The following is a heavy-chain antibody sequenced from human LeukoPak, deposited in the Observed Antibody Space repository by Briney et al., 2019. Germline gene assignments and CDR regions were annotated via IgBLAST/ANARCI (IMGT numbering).Heavy chain of an antibody. V-gene: IGHV1-46*01. D-gene: IGHD3-16*02. CDR2: LNPDGGIT. CDR3: ARARARTQDVWGSFRQKYFDY. CDR1: GYTFTSYS. J-gene: IGHJ4*02. Sequence: VASVKVSCKASGYTFTSYSMHWVRQAPGQGLEWMGILNPDGGITSYAQKFQGRVTMTRDTSTSTVYMELSSLRSEDTAVYYCARARARTQDVWGSFRQKYFDYWGQGTLVTVSS.